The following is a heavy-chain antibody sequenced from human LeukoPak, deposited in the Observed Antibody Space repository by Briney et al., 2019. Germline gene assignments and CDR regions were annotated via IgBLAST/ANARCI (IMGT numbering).Heavy chain of an antibody. J-gene: IGHJ5*01. CDR3: AKEQHPKGFDP. V-gene: IGHV3-23*01. CDR2: MSGSGGAT. Sequence: GGTLRLSCAASGFSFSTYGMSWVRQAAGKGLEWVSTMSGSGGATYYAGSVKGRFIVSRGNSKNTLYLQMNSLRAEDTAVYYCAKEQHPKGFDPWGQGTLVIVSS. CDR1: GFSFSTYG. D-gene: IGHD5-18*01.